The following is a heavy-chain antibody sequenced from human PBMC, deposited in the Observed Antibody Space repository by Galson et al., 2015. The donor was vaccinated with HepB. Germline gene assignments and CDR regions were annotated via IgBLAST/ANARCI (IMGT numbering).Heavy chain of an antibody. CDR2: TYYRSKWYN. V-gene: IGHV6-1*01. CDR3: ARGWMYYFDY. CDR1: GDSVSSNSAA. J-gene: IGHJ4*02. Sequence: CAIFGDSVSSNSAAWNWVRQSPSRGLEWLGRTYYRSKWYNDCAVSVKSRITVNPDTSKNQFSLQLNSVTPEDTAVYYCARGWMYYFDYWGQGTLVTVSS. D-gene: IGHD5-12*01.